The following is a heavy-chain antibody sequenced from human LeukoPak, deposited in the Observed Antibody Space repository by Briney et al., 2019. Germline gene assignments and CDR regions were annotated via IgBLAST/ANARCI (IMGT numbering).Heavy chain of an antibody. CDR3: AKEYTYYYDSSGYHSGFDY. CDR1: GFTFDDYA. D-gene: IGHD3-22*01. CDR2: ISWNSGSI. V-gene: IGHV3-9*01. J-gene: IGHJ4*02. Sequence: GRSLRLSCAASGFTFDDYAMHWVRQAPGKGLEWVSGISWNSGSIGYADSVKGRFTISRDNAKNSLYLQVNSLRAEDTALYYCAKEYTYYYDSSGYHSGFDYWGQGTLVTVSS.